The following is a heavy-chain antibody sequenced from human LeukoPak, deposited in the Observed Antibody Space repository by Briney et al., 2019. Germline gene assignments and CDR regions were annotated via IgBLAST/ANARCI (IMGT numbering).Heavy chain of an antibody. CDR1: GFTFDDYA. CDR3: AKDIRRWGSWYSPVAFDP. D-gene: IGHD6-13*01. J-gene: IGHJ5*02. V-gene: IGHV3-9*01. Sequence: HTGGPLRLSCAASGFTFDDYAMHWVRQAPGKGLEWVSGISWNSGSIGYADSVKGRFTISRDNAKNSLYLQMNSLRAEDTALYYCAKDIRRWGSWYSPVAFDPWGQGTLITVSS. CDR2: ISWNSGSI.